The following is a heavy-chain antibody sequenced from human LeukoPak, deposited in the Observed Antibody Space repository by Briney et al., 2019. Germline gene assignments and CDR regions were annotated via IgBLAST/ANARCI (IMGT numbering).Heavy chain of an antibody. D-gene: IGHD6-19*01. CDR3: ARDIGEVAGIDY. CDR2: ISYDGSNK. CDR1: GFTFSSYA. Sequence: PGRSLRLSCAASGFTFSSYAMHWVRQAPGKGLEWVAVISYDGSNKYYADSVKGRFTISRDNSKNTLYLQMNSLRAEDTAVYYCARDIGEVAGIDYWGQGTLVTVSS. J-gene: IGHJ4*02. V-gene: IGHV3-30-3*01.